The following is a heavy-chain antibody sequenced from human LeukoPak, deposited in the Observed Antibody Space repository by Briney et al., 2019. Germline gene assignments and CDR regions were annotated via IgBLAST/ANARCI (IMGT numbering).Heavy chain of an antibody. D-gene: IGHD4-17*01. CDR2: IKQDGSEK. J-gene: IGHJ4*02. CDR3: AREPSDYAFYFDY. CDR1: GFTFSSYW. Sequence: GGSLRLSCAASGFTFSSYWMSWVRQAPGEGLEWVANIKQDGSEKYYVDSVKGRFTISRDNAKNSLYLQMNSLRAEDTAVYYCAREPSDYAFYFDYWGQGTLVTVSS. V-gene: IGHV3-7*01.